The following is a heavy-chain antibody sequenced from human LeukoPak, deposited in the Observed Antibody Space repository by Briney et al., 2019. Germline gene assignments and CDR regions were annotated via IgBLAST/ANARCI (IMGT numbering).Heavy chain of an antibody. D-gene: IGHD1-14*01. CDR2: IDWDDDK. CDR1: GFSLSTSGMC. CDR3: ARICVLPGNLGWFDP. V-gene: IGHV2-70*11. Sequence: SGPTLVNPTQTLTLTCTFSGFSLSTSGMCVSWIRQPPGKALEWLARIDWDDDKYYSTSLKTRLTISKDTSKNQVVLTMTNMDPVDTATYYCARICVLPGNLGWFDPWGQGTLVTVSS. J-gene: IGHJ5*02.